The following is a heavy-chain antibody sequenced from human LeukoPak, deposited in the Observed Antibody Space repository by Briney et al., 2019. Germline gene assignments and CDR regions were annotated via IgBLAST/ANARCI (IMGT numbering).Heavy chain of an antibody. CDR1: GFTFSSYW. V-gene: IGHV3-74*01. Sequence: GGSLRLSCAASGFTFSSYWMHWVRQAPGKGLVWFSRINFDGSTTNYADSVKGRFTISRDNAKNTLYLQMNSLRAEDTAVYYCARDPYNGGGYGAFDIWGQGTVVTVSS. D-gene: IGHD3-22*01. CDR3: ARDPYNGGGYGAFDI. CDR2: INFDGSTT. J-gene: IGHJ3*02.